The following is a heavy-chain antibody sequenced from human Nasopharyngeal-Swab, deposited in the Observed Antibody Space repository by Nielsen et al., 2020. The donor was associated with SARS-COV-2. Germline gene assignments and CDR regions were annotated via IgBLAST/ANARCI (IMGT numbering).Heavy chain of an antibody. V-gene: IGHV3-21*01. CDR3: ARDGLDYDFWSAYFMDV. D-gene: IGHD3-3*01. J-gene: IGHJ6*02. CDR1: GFTFNNYN. Sequence: GESLKISCAASGFTFNNYNFNWVRQAPGKGLERVSSTSSSSSYIYYADSVKGRFAISRDNAKNSLYLQMNSLRAEDTAVYYCARDGLDYDFWSAYFMDVWGQGTTVTVSS. CDR2: TSSSSSYI.